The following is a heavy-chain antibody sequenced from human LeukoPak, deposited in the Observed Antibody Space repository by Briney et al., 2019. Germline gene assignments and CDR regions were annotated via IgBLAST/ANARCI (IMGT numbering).Heavy chain of an antibody. CDR3: ASPITIFGVVMNDY. J-gene: IGHJ4*02. CDR2: ISYDGSNK. CDR1: GFTFSSYA. V-gene: IGHV3-30*04. D-gene: IGHD3-3*01. Sequence: GGSLRLSCAASGFTFSSYAMHWVRQAPGKGLEWVAVISYDGSNKYYADSVKGRFTISRDNSKNTLYLQMNSLRAEDTAVYYCASPITIFGVVMNDYWGQGTLVTVSS.